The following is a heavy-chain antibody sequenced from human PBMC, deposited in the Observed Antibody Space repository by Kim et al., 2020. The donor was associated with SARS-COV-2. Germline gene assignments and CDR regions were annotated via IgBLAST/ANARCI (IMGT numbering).Heavy chain of an antibody. V-gene: IGHV1-69*04. CDR2: IIPILGIA. CDR3: ARVRWVASGWYL. Sequence: SVKVSCKASGGTFSSYAISWVRQAPGQGLEWMGRIIPILGIANYAQKFQGRVTITADKSTSTAYMELSSLRSEDTAVYYCARVRWVASGWYLWGQGTLVTVSS. D-gene: IGHD6-19*01. CDR1: GGTFSSYA. J-gene: IGHJ4*02.